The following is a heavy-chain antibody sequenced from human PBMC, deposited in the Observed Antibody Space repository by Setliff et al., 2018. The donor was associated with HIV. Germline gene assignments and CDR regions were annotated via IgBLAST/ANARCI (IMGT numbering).Heavy chain of an antibody. J-gene: IGHJ4*02. Sequence: ASVKVSCKASGFIFTDYQIHWVRQAPGQGLEWMGRFNPNSRVTNSPQKFQGRVTMTRDTSIDTAYMELSRLTSDDTAFYYCAREPTGDFWSGYSSRGLDYWGQGTLVTVSS. CDR3: AREPTGDFWSGYSSRGLDY. CDR1: GFIFTDYQ. CDR2: FNPNSRVT. V-gene: IGHV1-2*06. D-gene: IGHD3-3*01.